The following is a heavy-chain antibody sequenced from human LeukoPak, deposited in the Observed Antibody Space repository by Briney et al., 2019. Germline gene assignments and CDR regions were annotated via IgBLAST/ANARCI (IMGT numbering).Heavy chain of an antibody. CDR2: TYYRSKWYH. V-gene: IGHV6-1*01. Sequence: SQTLSLTCALSGDSVSSNSAVWNWIRQSPSRGLEWLGRTYYRSKWYHDYAVSVKSRITINPDTSKNQFSLQLNSVTPEDTAVYFCARDRSYDSSGYYSYFDYWGQGTLVTVSS. CDR1: GDSVSSNSAV. CDR3: ARDRSYDSSGYYSYFDY. D-gene: IGHD3-22*01. J-gene: IGHJ4*02.